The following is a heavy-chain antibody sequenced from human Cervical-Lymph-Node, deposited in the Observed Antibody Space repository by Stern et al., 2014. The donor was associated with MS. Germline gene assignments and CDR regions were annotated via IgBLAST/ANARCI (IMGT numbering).Heavy chain of an antibody. CDR3: ARVRNPYYGMDV. CDR1: GGSISSYY. Sequence: QVQLQESGTGLVKPSETLSLTCTVSGGSISSYYWSWIRQPPGKGLEWIAYMYYSGNTNYNPSLKSRVTISVDTSKNQFSLKLSSVTAADTAVYYCARVRNPYYGMDVWGQGTTVTVSS. V-gene: IGHV4-59*01. J-gene: IGHJ6*02. CDR2: MYYSGNT.